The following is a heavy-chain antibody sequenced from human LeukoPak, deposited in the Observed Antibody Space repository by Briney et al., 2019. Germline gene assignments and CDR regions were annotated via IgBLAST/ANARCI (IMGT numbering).Heavy chain of an antibody. CDR2: IYYSGST. Sequence: SETLSLTCTVSGGSISSYYWSWIRQPPGKGLGWIGYIYYSGSTNYNPSLKSRVTISVDTSKNQFSLKLSSVTAADTAVYYCARGPRKYYYGSGSQYWYFDLWGRGTLVTVSS. CDR3: ARGPRKYYYGSGSQYWYFDL. J-gene: IGHJ2*01. V-gene: IGHV4-59*01. D-gene: IGHD3-10*01. CDR1: GGSISSYY.